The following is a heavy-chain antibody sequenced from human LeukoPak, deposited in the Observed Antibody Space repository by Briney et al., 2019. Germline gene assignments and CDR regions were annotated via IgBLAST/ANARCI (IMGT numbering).Heavy chain of an antibody. CDR3: VKGDYSGYRFPAFDY. CDR1: GFTFSYYA. CDR2: ITSSGGST. J-gene: IGHJ4*02. V-gene: IGHV3-64D*06. Sequence: QPGGSLRLSCSASGFTFSYYAMHWVRQAPGKGLEYVSGITSSGGSTYYTDSVKGRFTISRDNSNNTLYLQMSSLRAEDTAVYYCVKGDYSGYRFPAFDYWGQGTLVSVSS. D-gene: IGHD5-12*01.